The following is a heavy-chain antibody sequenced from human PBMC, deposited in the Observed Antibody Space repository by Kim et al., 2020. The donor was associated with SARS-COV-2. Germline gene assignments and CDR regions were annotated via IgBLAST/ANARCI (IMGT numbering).Heavy chain of an antibody. D-gene: IGHD6-13*01. J-gene: IGHJ6*02. CDR1: GYTFTSNA. CDR2: INTNTGNP. CDR3: ARDREQQLDNYYYYGMDV. Sequence: ASVKVSCKASGYTFTSNAMNWVRQAPGQGLEWMGWINTNTGNPTYAQGFTGRFVFSLDTSVSTAYLQISSLKAEDTAVYYCARDREQQLDNYYYYGMDVWGQGTTVTVSS. V-gene: IGHV7-4-1*02.